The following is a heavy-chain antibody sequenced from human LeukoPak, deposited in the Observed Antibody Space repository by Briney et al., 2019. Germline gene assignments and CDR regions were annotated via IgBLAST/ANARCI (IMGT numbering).Heavy chain of an antibody. J-gene: IGHJ6*02. V-gene: IGHV4-34*01. CDR2: INDYTANT. CDR3: ARGRMAKIVVVHSFHYGMDV. Sequence: SETLSLTCAVFAVSFTDYFWTWLRHSPGKGLKWFGEINDYTANTTYNSSLNSRVSISLEKSKNQFSLELRSVTAADTAVYYCARGRMAKIVVVHSFHYGMDVWGQGTTVTVSS. D-gene: IGHD3-22*01. CDR1: AVSFTDYF.